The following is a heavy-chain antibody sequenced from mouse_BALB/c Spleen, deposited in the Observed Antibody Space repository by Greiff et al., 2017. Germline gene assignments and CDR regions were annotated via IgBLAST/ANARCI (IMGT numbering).Heavy chain of an antibody. CDR2: IDPFNGGT. Sequence: VQLQQSGPELMKPGASVKISCKASGYSFTSYYMHWVKQSHGKSLEWIGYIDPFNGGTSYNQKFKGKATLTVDKSSSTAYMHLSSLTSEDSAVYYCARGHGNYWFAYWGQGTLVTVSA. V-gene: IGHV1S135*01. CDR1: GYSFTSYY. J-gene: IGHJ3*01. CDR3: ARGHGNYWFAY. D-gene: IGHD2-1*01.